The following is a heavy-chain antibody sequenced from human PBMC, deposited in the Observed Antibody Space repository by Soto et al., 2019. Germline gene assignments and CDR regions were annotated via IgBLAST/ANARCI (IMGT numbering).Heavy chain of an antibody. CDR2: IYYSGST. CDR1: GGSISSSSYY. CDR3: VKLNPGRSL. J-gene: IGHJ4*02. V-gene: IGHV4-39*01. Sequence: SETLSLTCTVSGGSISSSSYYWGWIRQPPGKGLEWIGSIYYSGSTYYNPSLKSRVTISVDKSKNQFSLKLSSVTAADTAVYYCVKLNPGRSLWGKGTLVTVSS.